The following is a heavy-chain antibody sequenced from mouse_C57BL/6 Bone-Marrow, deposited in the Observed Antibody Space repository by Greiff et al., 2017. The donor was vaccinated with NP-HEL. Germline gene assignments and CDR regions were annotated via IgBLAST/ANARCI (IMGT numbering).Heavy chain of an antibody. CDR2: IDPENGDT. CDR1: GFNIKDDY. D-gene: IGHD3-3*01. CDR3: TRIWGDDY. Sequence: VHVKQSGAELVRPGASVKLSCTASGFNIKDDYMHWVKQRPEQGLEWIGWIDPENGDTEYASKIQGKATITADTSSNTAYLPLSSLTSEDTAVYYCTRIWGDDYWGQGTTLTVSS. J-gene: IGHJ2*01. V-gene: IGHV14-4*01.